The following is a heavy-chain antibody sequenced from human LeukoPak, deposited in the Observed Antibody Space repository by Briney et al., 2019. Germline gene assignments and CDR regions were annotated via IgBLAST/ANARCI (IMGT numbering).Heavy chain of an antibody. J-gene: IGHJ6*03. V-gene: IGHV4-38-2*01. Sequence: PSETLSLTCAVSGYFISSGYFWGWIRRPPGKGLEWIATTYRSGSTYYNPSLKSRVTISVDTSKNQFSLSLSSVTAADTAVYYCARSGGYSCSGTTCFYMDVWGKGTTVIVSS. D-gene: IGHD2-2*01. CDR3: ARSGGYSCSGTTCFYMDV. CDR2: TYRSGST. CDR1: GYFISSGYF.